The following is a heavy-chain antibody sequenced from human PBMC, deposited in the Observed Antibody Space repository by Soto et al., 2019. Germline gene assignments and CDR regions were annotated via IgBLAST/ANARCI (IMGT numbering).Heavy chain of an antibody. CDR1: GGTFSSYA. V-gene: IGHV1-69*13. D-gene: IGHD5-12*01. J-gene: IGHJ6*02. CDR3: ARGGGVEMATINHYYGMDV. Sequence: ASVKVSCKASGGTFSSYAISWVRQAPGQGLEWMGGIIPIFGTANYAQKFQGRVTITADESTSTAYMELSSLRSEDTAVYYCARGGGVEMATINHYYGMDVWGQGTTVTVSS. CDR2: IIPIFGTA.